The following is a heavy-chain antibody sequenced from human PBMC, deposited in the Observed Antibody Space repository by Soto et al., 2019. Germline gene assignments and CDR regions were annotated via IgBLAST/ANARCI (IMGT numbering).Heavy chain of an antibody. CDR1: GFTFGKFV. Sequence: LLGGSLRLSCAASGFTFGKFVMRWVRQTPGKGLEWVSTITDTGADTYYTDSVKGRFTISRDNSKNTLYLQMTTLRAEDTALYYCTKASSDRNHMEVWGPGTTVTVSS. J-gene: IGHJ6*02. V-gene: IGHV3-23*01. CDR3: TKASSDRNHMEV. CDR2: ITDTGADT.